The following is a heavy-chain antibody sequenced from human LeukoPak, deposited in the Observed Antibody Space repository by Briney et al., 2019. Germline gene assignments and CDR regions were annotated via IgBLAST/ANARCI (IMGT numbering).Heavy chain of an antibody. CDR1: GFPFANTW. Sequence: GGSLRLSCAASGFPFANTWMHWVRQAPGRGLVWVSLINNDGSTTHYADSVKGRFTISRDNAKNTVYLQMNSLRAEDTAVYYCARGDYDSSAYYYGYFQHWGQGTLVTVSS. CDR2: INNDGSTT. J-gene: IGHJ1*01. V-gene: IGHV3-74*01. CDR3: ARGDYDSSAYYYGYFQH. D-gene: IGHD3-22*01.